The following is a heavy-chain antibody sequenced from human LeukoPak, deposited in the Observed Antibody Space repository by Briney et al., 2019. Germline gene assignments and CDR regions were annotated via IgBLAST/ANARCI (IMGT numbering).Heavy chain of an antibody. CDR1: GGTFISYA. J-gene: IGHJ4*02. V-gene: IGHV5-10-1*01. D-gene: IGHD3-22*01. CDR2: IDPSDSYT. Sequence: KVSCKASGGTFISYAISWVRQMPGKGLEWMGRIDPSDSYTNYSPSFQGHVTISADKSISTAYLQWSSLKASDTAMYYCARRSRYYDSSGYALDYWGQGTLVTVSS. CDR3: ARRSRYYDSSGYALDY.